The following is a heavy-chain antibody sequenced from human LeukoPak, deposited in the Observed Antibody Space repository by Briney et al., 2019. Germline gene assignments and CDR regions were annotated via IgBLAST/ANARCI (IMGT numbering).Heavy chain of an antibody. Sequence: SETLSLTCTVSGGSISSSSYYWGWIRQPPGKGLEWIGSIYYSGSTYYNPSLKSRVTISLDTSKHQFSLRLSSVTAADTAVYYCARDGRYCPSANCPSKGVDWGQGTLVSVSS. V-gene: IGHV4-39*07. CDR3: ARDGRYCPSANCPSKGVD. J-gene: IGHJ4*02. CDR1: GGSISSSSYY. CDR2: IYYSGST. D-gene: IGHD2-2*01.